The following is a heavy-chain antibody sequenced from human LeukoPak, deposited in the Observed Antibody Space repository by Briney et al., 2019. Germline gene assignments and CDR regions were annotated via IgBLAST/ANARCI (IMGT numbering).Heavy chain of an antibody. D-gene: IGHD3-10*01. Sequence: GGSRRLSCEASGFSFTNTWMSWVRKAPGKGLEWVGGVKSKADDGTTDYAAPVQGRFTISRDDSKNTLSLQMNSLKTEDTAVYYCATEGGSGSYYGDDAFDMWGQGTMVTVSS. CDR1: GFSFTNTW. CDR2: VKSKADDGTT. CDR3: ATEGGSGSYYGDDAFDM. J-gene: IGHJ3*02. V-gene: IGHV3-15*01.